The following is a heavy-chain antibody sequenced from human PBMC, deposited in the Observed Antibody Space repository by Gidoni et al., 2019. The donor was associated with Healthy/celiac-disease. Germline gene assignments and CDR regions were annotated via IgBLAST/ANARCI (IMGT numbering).Heavy chain of an antibody. J-gene: IGHJ5*02. CDR2: ISGGGCST. V-gene: IGHV3-23*01. D-gene: IGHD2-2*01. CDR3: AKDPVVPAANWFDP. Sequence: EVQRLESGGGWVQPGGSVSRSCAASGFTLSSYAMRCVRQAPGKGLEWGSAISGGGCSTYYADSGKGRFTISRDNSKNTLYLQMNSLRAEDTAVYYCAKDPVVPAANWFDPWGQGTLVTVSS. CDR1: GFTLSSYA.